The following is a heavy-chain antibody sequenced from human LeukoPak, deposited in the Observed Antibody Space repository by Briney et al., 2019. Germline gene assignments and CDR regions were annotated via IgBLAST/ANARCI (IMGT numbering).Heavy chain of an antibody. CDR3: AKDLKRWLQLLDY. CDR1: GFTFSSYG. Sequence: GGSLRLSCAASGFTFSSYGMSWVRQAPGKGLEWVSAISGSGGSTYYADSVKGRFTISRDNSKNTLYLQMNSLRAEDTAVYYCAKDLKRWLQLLDYWGQGTLVTVSS. V-gene: IGHV3-23*01. D-gene: IGHD5-24*01. J-gene: IGHJ4*02. CDR2: ISGSGGST.